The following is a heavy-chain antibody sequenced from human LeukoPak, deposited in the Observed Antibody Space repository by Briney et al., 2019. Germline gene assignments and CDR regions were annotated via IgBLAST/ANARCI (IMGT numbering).Heavy chain of an antibody. CDR2: ISSSSDYI. J-gene: IGHJ6*02. Sequence: GGSLRLSCPASGFTFSDYSMSWVRQAPGKGLEWVSSISSSSDYIYYADSVKGRFTISRDNVRNSLYLQMNSLRAEDTAVYYCARSRSVSNYKGMDVWGQGTTVTVSS. CDR3: ARSRSVSNYKGMDV. D-gene: IGHD5/OR15-5a*01. CDR1: GFTFSDYS. V-gene: IGHV3-21*01.